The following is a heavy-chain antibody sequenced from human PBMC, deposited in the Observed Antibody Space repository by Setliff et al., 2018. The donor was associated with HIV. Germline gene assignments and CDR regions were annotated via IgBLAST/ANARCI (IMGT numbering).Heavy chain of an antibody. Sequence: SETLSLTCTVSGGSISSYYWSWIRQPPGKGLEWIGYIYTSGSTNYNPSLKSRVTISVDTSKNQFSLKLSSVTAADTAVYYCATHYGSGSYYNYWGQGMLVTVSS. D-gene: IGHD3-10*01. CDR3: ATHYGSGSYYNY. CDR2: IYTSGST. J-gene: IGHJ4*02. CDR1: GGSISSYY. V-gene: IGHV4-4*09.